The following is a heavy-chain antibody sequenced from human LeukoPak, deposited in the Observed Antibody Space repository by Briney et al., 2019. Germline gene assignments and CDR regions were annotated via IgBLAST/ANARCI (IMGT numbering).Heavy chain of an antibody. CDR3: AKDRRAGSYDY. CDR1: GFTFSSYA. J-gene: IGHJ4*02. Sequence: GGSLRLSCAASGFTFSSYAMNWVRQAPGKGLEWVSTISGSGANTYNADSVKGRFTISRDNSKNTLYLQMNSLRAEDTAVYYCAKDRRAGSYDYWGQGTLVTVSS. V-gene: IGHV3-23*01. D-gene: IGHD3-10*01. CDR2: ISGSGANT.